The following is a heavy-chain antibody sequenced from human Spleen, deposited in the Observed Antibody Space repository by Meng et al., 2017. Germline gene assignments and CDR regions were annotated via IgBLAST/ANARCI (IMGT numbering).Heavy chain of an antibody. V-gene: IGHV3-9*01. J-gene: IGHJ4*02. CDR1: GFTFSEYW. D-gene: IGHD4-23*01. CDR3: AKVGNSGADY. Sequence: EEHRAESGGGLVQHGGSLRLSCAASGFTFSEYWMHWVRQAPGKGLEWVSGISWNSGSIGYADSVKGRFTISRDNAKNSLYLQMNSLRAEDTALYYCAKVGNSGADYWGQGTLVTVSS. CDR2: ISWNSGSI.